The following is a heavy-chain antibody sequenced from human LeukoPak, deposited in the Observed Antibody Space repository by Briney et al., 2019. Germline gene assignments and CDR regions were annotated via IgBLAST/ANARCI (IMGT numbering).Heavy chain of an antibody. J-gene: IGHJ4*02. D-gene: IGHD3-22*01. CDR3: VGLSYDSSGYYYGYYFDY. CDR1: GFTFSNAW. V-gene: IGHV3-15*01. Sequence: GGSLRLSCAASGFTFSNAWMSWVRQAPGKGLEWVGRIKSKTDGGTTDYAAPVKGRFTISRDDSKNTLYLQMNSLKTEDTAVYYCVGLSYDSSGYYYGYYFDYWGQGTLVTVSS. CDR2: IKSKTDGGTT.